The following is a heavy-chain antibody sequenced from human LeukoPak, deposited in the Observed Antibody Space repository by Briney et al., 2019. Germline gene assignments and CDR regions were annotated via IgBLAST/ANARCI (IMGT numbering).Heavy chain of an antibody. CDR3: ARERWLQYPLDY. D-gene: IGHD5-24*01. J-gene: IGHJ4*02. CDR1: GGTFSSYA. V-gene: IGHV1-69*01. Sequence: SVKVSCKASGGTFSSYAISWVRQAPGQGLEWMGGIIPIFGTANYAQKFQGRVTITADESTSTAYMELSSLRSEDTAVYYRARERWLQYPLDYWGQGTLVTVSS. CDR2: IIPIFGTA.